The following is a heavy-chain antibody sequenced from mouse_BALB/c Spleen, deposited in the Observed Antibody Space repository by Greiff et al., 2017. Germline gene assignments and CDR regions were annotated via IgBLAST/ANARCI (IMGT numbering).Heavy chain of an antibody. V-gene: IGHV1-9*01. D-gene: IGHD2-14*01. J-gene: IGHJ2*02. CDR1: GYTFSSYW. CDR2: ILPGGGST. CDR3: ARRCRYDVGDY. Sequence: QVQLQQSGAELMKPGASVKLSCKATGYTFSSYWIEWVKQRPGHGLEWIGVILPGGGSTNYNEKFKGKATFTADTSSNTAYLQLRSLTSEDSAVYYCARRCRYDVGDYWGQGTSVTVSS.